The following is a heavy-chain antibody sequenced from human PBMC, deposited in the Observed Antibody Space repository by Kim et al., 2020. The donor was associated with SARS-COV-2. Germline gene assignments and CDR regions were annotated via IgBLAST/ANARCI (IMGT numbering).Heavy chain of an antibody. CDR3: ARPVVSASRFYYYYYGMDV. Sequence: KSRVTISADTSKNQVSLKLSSVTAADTAVYYCARPVVSASRFYYYYYGMDVWGQGTTVTVSS. D-gene: IGHD2-15*01. J-gene: IGHJ6*02. V-gene: IGHV4-59*08.